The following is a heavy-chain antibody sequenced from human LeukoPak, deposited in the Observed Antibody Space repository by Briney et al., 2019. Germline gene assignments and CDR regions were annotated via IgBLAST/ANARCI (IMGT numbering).Heavy chain of an antibody. J-gene: IGHJ4*02. CDR3: TTENVDIVAQLY. Sequence: GGSLRLSCAASGFTVSSNYMSWVRQAPGKGLEWVSVIYSGGSTYYADSVKGRFTISRDNSKNTLYLQMNSLRAEDTAVYYCTTENVDIVAQLYWGQGTLVTVSS. V-gene: IGHV3-53*01. CDR2: IYSGGST. D-gene: IGHD5-12*01. CDR1: GFTVSSNY.